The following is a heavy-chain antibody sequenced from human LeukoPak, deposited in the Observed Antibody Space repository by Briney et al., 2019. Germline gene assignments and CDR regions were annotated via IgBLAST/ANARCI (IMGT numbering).Heavy chain of an antibody. CDR1: GGSISSSSYY. CDR2: IYYSGST. J-gene: IGHJ4*02. Sequence: SETLSLTCTVSGGSISSSSYYWGWIRQPPGKGLEWIGSIYYSGSTYYNPSLKSRVTISVDTSKNQFSPKLSSVTAADTAVYYCARRRIEWELLGGPFDYWGQGTLVTVSS. CDR3: ARRRIEWELLGGPFDY. V-gene: IGHV4-39*01. D-gene: IGHD1-26*01.